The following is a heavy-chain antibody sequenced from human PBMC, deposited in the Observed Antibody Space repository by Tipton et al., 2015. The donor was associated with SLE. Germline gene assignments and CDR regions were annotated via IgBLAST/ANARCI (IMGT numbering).Heavy chain of an antibody. V-gene: IGHV6-1*01. CDR1: GDSVSSNSAA. J-gene: IGHJ4*02. Sequence: GLVKPSQTLSLTCDISGDSVSSNSAAWNWIRQSPSRGLEWLGRTYYRFQWYSDYASSVKGRIIINPDTSKNQFSLQLTSVTPEDTAVYYCARDFEQRFWSGYWGAFDYWGPGTLVTVSS. D-gene: IGHD3-3*01. CDR2: TYYRFQWYS. CDR3: ARDFEQRFWSGYWGAFDY.